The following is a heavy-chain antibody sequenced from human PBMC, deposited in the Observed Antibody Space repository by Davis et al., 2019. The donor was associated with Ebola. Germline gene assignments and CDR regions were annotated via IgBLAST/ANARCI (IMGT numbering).Heavy chain of an antibody. V-gene: IGHV3-74*01. D-gene: IGHD2-15*01. CDR1: GFTFSSYW. CDR2: INSDGSST. CDR3: ASGRCGCSGGSCYCTNYYYYGMDV. J-gene: IGHJ6*02. Sequence: HTGGSLRLSCAASGFTFSSYWMHWVRQAPGKGLVWVSRINSDGSSTSYADSVKGRFTISRDNAKNTLYLQMNSLRAEDTAVYYCASGRCGCSGGSCYCTNYYYYGMDVWGQGTTVTVSS.